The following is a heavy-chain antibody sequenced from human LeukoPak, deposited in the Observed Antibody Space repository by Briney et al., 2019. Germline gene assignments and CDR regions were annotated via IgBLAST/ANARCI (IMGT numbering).Heavy chain of an antibody. CDR3: ARGRMTTVTTSPENPPRDYYYYYMDV. J-gene: IGHJ6*03. CDR1: GFTFSSYS. CDR2: ISSSSSYI. D-gene: IGHD4-17*01. Sequence: PGGSLRLSCAASGFTFSSYSMNWVRQAPGKGLEWVSSISSSSSYIYYADSVKGRFTISRDNAKNSLYLQMNSLRAEDTAVYYCARGRMTTVTTSPENPPRDYYYYYMDVWGKGTTVTVPS. V-gene: IGHV3-21*01.